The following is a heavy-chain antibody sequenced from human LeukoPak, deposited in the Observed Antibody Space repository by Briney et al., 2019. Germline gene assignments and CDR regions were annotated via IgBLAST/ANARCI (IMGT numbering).Heavy chain of an antibody. CDR2: IIPIFGTA. V-gene: IGHV1-69*13. D-gene: IGHD3-22*01. CDR3: ARDLAYYDSSGYYSDY. J-gene: IGHJ4*02. CDR1: GGTFSSYA. Sequence: SVKVSCKASGGTFSSYAISWVRQAPGQGLEWMGGIIPIFGTANYAQKFQGRVTITADESTSTAYMELSSLRSEDTAVYYCARDLAYYDSSGYYSDYWGQGTLVTVSS.